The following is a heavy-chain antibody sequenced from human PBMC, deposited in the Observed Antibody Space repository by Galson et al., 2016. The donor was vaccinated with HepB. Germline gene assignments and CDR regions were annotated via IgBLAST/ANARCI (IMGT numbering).Heavy chain of an antibody. V-gene: IGHV4-34*01. CDR3: ARVLSCSSISCYDGFDI. Sequence: SETLSLTCAVYGGSFSGHCWSWIRQPPGKGLEWIGEINHRGSTNDNSSLKSRVTISVDTSKSQFSLKLSSVTAADTAVYYCARVLSCSSISCYDGFDIWGQGTMVTVSS. CDR2: INHRGST. CDR1: GGSFSGHC. J-gene: IGHJ3*02. D-gene: IGHD2-2*01.